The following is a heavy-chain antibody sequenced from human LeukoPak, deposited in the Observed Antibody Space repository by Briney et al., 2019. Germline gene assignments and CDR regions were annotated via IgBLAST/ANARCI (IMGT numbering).Heavy chain of an antibody. J-gene: IGHJ4*02. Sequence: ASVKVSCKASGYTFTGYYMHWVRQAPGQGLEWMGWINPNSGGTNYAQKFQGRVTLTSDTSISTAYMELSRLRSDDTAVYYCAREVVRGVYFDYWGKGTLVTVSS. D-gene: IGHD3-10*01. CDR1: GYTFTGYY. CDR2: INPNSGGT. V-gene: IGHV1-2*02. CDR3: AREVVRGVYFDY.